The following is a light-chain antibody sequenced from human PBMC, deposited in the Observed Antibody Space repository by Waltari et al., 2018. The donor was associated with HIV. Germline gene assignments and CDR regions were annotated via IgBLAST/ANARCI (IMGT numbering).Light chain of an antibody. Sequence: QSALTQPASVSGSPGQSIPISCTGTSSDVGASNFVSWYQQHPGKAPKLMICAVGNRPSVISNRFSGSKSGNTASLTISGLQAEDEADYYCCSYTRSTSRVFGGGTKLTVL. J-gene: IGLJ2*01. CDR3: CSYTRSTSRV. V-gene: IGLV2-14*03. CDR2: AVG. CDR1: SSDVGASNF.